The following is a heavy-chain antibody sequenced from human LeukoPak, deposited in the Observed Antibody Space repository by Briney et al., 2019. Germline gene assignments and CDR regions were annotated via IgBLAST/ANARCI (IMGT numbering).Heavy chain of an antibody. D-gene: IGHD3-22*01. CDR3: ASGSGGYSYDMSPYYYDSSGYYPFDY. J-gene: IGHJ4*02. CDR1: GFTFSSYA. V-gene: IGHV3-23*01. CDR2: ISGSGGST. Sequence: PGGSLRLSCAASGFTFSSYAMSWVRQAPGKGPEWVSAISGSGGSTYYADSVKGRFTISRDNSKNTLYLQMNSLRAEDTAVYYCASGSGGYSYDMSPYYYDSSGYYPFDYWGQGTLVTVSS.